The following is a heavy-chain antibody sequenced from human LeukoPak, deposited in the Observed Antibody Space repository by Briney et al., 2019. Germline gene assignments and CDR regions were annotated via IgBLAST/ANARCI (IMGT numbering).Heavy chain of an antibody. CDR3: ARSPIVGATKGFDY. Sequence: MSWVRQAPGKGLEWVSVIYSGGNTFYADSVKGRFTISRDNSRNTLYLQMNSLRAEDTAIYFCARSPIVGATKGFDYWGQGTLVTVSS. CDR2: IYSGGNT. V-gene: IGHV3-66*01. D-gene: IGHD1-26*01. J-gene: IGHJ4*02.